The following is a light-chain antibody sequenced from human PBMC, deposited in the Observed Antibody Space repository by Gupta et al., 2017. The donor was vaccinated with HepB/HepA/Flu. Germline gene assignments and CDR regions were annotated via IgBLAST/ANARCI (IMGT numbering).Light chain of an antibody. CDR2: QDK. J-gene: IGLJ3*02. CDR1: TLSRQY. Sequence: SDELTQPPSVSVSPGQTARITCSGDTLSRQYTYWYQQRPGQAPILIIFQDKERPPGIPERFSASSSGTTDSLTISDVQSEDAADYFCQSLDASGRVFGGGTKLTVL. CDR3: QSLDASGRV. V-gene: IGLV3-25*03.